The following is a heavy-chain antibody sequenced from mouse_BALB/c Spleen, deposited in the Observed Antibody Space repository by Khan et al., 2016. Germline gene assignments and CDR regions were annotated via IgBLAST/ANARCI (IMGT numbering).Heavy chain of an antibody. CDR1: GFTFSSYG. Sequence: EVELVESGGGLVQPGGSLKLSCAASGFTFSSYGMSWVRQTPDKRLELVATINRNGGSTYYPDSVKGRFTISRDNATNTLYLQMSSLKSEDTAMYYCARMARTINWGQGTTLTVSS. CDR2: INRNGGST. V-gene: IGHV5-6-3*01. CDR3: ARMARTIN. J-gene: IGHJ2*01.